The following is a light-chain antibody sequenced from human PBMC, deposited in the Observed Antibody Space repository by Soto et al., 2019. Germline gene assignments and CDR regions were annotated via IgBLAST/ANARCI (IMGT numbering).Light chain of an antibody. Sequence: EIVMTQSPATLSVSPGERATLSCRASQSVSSNLAWYQQKPGQAPRLLIYGASTRATGIPARFSGSGSGTEFTLTISSLQSEDFAVYYCQQYNDWPPNTFGQGPRLEL. CDR2: GAS. CDR1: QSVSSN. J-gene: IGKJ5*01. V-gene: IGKV3-15*01. CDR3: QQYNDWPPNT.